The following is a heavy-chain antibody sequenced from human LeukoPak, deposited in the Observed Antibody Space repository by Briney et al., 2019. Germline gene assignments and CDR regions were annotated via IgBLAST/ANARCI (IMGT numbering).Heavy chain of an antibody. CDR2: ISSSSSYI. V-gene: IGHV3-21*01. CDR1: GFTFSTYS. J-gene: IGHJ4*02. Sequence: GGSLRLSCAASGFTFSTYSMNWVRQAPGKGLEWVSSISSSSSYIYYADSVKGRFTISRDNAKNSLYLQMNSLRAEDTAVYYCARDTITMVRGITGMGYWGQGTLVTVSS. CDR3: ARDTITMVRGITGMGY. D-gene: IGHD3-10*01.